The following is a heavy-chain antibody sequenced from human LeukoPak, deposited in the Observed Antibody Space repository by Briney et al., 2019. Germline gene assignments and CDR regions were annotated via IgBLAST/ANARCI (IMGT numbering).Heavy chain of an antibody. Sequence: GASVKVSCKASGGTFSSYGISWVRQAPGQGLEWMGGIIPIFGTANYAQKFQGRVTITADESTSTAYMELSSLRSEDTAVYYCAREAYGDYMYYYYMDVWGKGTTVTISS. V-gene: IGHV1-69*13. CDR3: AREAYGDYMYYYYMDV. CDR2: IIPIFGTA. D-gene: IGHD4-17*01. CDR1: GGTFSSYG. J-gene: IGHJ6*03.